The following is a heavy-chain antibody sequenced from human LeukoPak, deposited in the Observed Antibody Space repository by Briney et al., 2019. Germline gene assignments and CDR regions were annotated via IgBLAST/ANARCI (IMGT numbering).Heavy chain of an antibody. CDR1: GYSLSTVS. V-gene: IGHV1-24*01. Sequence: ASVKVSCKVSGYSLSTVSIHWVRQAPGKGLEWMGGFHPENDGPIYAQKFQGRVTVTEDTSAGTSYMDLTNLTSDDTAVYYCSTVTTYDFWNAWYFDYWGQGTLVTVSS. CDR3: STVTTYDFWNAWYFDY. CDR2: FHPENDGP. D-gene: IGHD3-3*01. J-gene: IGHJ4*02.